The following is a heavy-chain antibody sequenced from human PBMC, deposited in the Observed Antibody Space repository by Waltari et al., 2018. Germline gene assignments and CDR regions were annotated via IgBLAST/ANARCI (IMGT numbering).Heavy chain of an antibody. J-gene: IGHJ4*02. CDR2: IIPIFGTA. D-gene: IGHD3-3*01. V-gene: IGHV1-69*01. Sequence: QVQLVQSGAEVKKPGASVKVSCKASGYTFTSYDINWVRQATGQGLEWMGGIIPIFGTANYAQKFQGRVTITTDESTNTAYMELSSLRSEDTAVYYCAKEGLLTYFDYWGQGTLVTVSS. CDR1: GYTFTSYD. CDR3: AKEGLLTYFDY.